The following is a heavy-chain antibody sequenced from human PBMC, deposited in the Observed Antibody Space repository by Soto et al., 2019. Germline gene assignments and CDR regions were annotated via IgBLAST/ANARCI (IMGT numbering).Heavy chain of an antibody. CDR3: ATNLAYCGGDCYFHYYYCMDV. CDR2: IIPIFGTA. Sequence: QVQLVQSGAEVKKPGSSVKVSCKASGGTFSSYAISWVRQAPGQGLEWMGGIIPIFGTANYAQKFQGRVTITADESTSTAYMELSSLRSEDTAVYYCATNLAYCGGDCYFHYYYCMDVWGQGTTVTVSS. V-gene: IGHV1-69*12. CDR1: GGTFSSYA. J-gene: IGHJ6*02. D-gene: IGHD2-21*02.